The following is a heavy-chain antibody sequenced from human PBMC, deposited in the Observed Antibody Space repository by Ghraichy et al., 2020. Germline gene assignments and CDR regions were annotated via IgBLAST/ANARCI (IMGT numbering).Heavy chain of an antibody. Sequence: GGSLRLSCAASGFTFSGSAMHWVRRASGKGLEWIGRIRSKVDNYATSYAASLKGRFTISRDDSKNTAYLQMNSLKIEDTAVYYCTRSKIGLLLRAFDIWGRGKMVTVSS. V-gene: IGHV3-73*01. J-gene: IGHJ3*02. CDR3: TRSKIGLLLRAFDI. CDR1: GFTFSGSA. D-gene: IGHD2-15*01. CDR2: IRSKVDNYAT.